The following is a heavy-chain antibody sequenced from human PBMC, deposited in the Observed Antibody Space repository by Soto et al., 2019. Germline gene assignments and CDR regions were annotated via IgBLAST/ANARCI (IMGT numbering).Heavy chain of an antibody. Sequence: GGSLRLSCAASGFTFSSYGMHWVRQAPGKGLEWVAVIWYDGSNKYYADSVKGRFTISRDNSKNTLYLQMNSLRAEDTAVYYCARNDFWSGSTPMNPRDYYYYYGMDVWGQGTTVTVSS. D-gene: IGHD3-3*01. CDR3: ARNDFWSGSTPMNPRDYYYYYGMDV. CDR1: GFTFSSYG. V-gene: IGHV3-33*01. J-gene: IGHJ6*02. CDR2: IWYDGSNK.